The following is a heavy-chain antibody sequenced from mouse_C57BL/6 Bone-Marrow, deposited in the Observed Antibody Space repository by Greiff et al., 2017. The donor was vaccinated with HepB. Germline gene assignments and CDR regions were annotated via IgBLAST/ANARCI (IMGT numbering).Heavy chain of an antibody. D-gene: IGHD2-2*01. V-gene: IGHV5-2*01. Sequence: EVKLLESGGGLVQPGESLKLSCESNEYEFPSHDMSWVRKTPEKRLELVAAINSDGGSTYYPDTMERRFITSRDNTKKTLYLQMSSLRSEDTALYYCARHGYDPYYYAMDYWGQGTSVTVSS. J-gene: IGHJ4*01. CDR3: ARHGYDPYYYAMDY. CDR1: EYEFPSHD. CDR2: INSDGGST.